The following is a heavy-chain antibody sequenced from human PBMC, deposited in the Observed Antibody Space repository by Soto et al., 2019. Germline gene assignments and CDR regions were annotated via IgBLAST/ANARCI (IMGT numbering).Heavy chain of an antibody. Sequence: GGSLRLSCAASGFTFSSYSMNWVRQAPGKGLEWVSSISSSSSYIYYADSVKGRFTISRDNAKKSLYLQMNSLRAEDTAVYYCASHPRDSSGYWYYFDYWGQGT. J-gene: IGHJ4*02. V-gene: IGHV3-21*01. CDR3: ASHPRDSSGYWYYFDY. D-gene: IGHD3-22*01. CDR1: GFTFSSYS. CDR2: ISSSSSYI.